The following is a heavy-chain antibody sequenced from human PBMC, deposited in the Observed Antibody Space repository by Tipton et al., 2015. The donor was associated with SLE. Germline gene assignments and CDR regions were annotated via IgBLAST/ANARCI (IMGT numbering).Heavy chain of an antibody. Sequence: SLRLSCAASGFNFYNYAMNWVRQAPGKGLEWVAVIWYDGSKKYYTDSVKGRFTISRDNSKDTLYLQMNSLRAEDTAVYYCATPTMTTMTQEYFQPWGQGTLVTVSS. D-gene: IGHD4-17*01. CDR3: ATPTMTTMTQEYFQP. CDR1: GFNFYNYA. V-gene: IGHV3-33*08. CDR2: IWYDGSKK. J-gene: IGHJ1*01.